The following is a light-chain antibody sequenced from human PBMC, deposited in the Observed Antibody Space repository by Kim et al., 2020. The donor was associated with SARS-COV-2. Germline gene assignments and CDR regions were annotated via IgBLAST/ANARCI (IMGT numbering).Light chain of an antibody. CDR1: QSLLHTDGYNY. J-gene: IGKJ1*01. Sequence: EPASISCRSSQSLLHTDGYNYLDWYLQKPGQSPQLLIYLGSNRASGVPDRFSGSGSGTDFTLKISRVEAEDVGVYYCMQPLQTTWTFGQGTKVDIK. CDR2: LGS. V-gene: IGKV2-28*01. CDR3: MQPLQTTWT.